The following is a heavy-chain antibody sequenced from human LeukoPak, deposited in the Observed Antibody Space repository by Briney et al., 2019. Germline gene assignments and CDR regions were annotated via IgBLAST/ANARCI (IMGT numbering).Heavy chain of an antibody. CDR3: ERAMTGYYKPPHFDY. V-gene: IGHV1-2*02. CDR2: INPKSGGT. CDR1: EYTFTGYY. D-gene: IGHD3-9*01. J-gene: IGHJ4*02. Sequence: ASVKVSCKPSEYTFTGYYMHGVRQAPGQGREWMGWINPKSGGTNYAQKFQGRVTKTRDTSISTAYMELSRLRSDDTDVYYCERAMTGYYKPPHFDYWGQGTLVTVSS.